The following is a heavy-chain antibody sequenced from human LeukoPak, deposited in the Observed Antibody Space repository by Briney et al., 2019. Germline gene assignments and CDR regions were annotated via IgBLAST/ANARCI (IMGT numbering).Heavy chain of an antibody. D-gene: IGHD5-12*01. V-gene: IGHV5-51*01. CDR3: ARHFGYSGYDGDY. CDR1: GYNFLKYW. CDR2: IYPGDSDI. J-gene: IGHJ4*02. Sequence: KISCKASGYNFLKYWIAWVRQMPGKGLEWMGIIYPGDSDIRYSPSFRGQVTISADKSITTAYLQWSSLKASDTAMYYCARHFGYSGYDGDYWGQGTLVTVSS.